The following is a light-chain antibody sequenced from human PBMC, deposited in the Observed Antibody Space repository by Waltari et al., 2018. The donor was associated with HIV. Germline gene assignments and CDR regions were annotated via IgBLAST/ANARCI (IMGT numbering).Light chain of an antibody. CDR2: SNN. Sequence: QSVLTQPPSASGTPGQRVTISCSGSSSNIGSNPINWYRQLPGTAPKLLIYSNNQWPSGLPYRFSGSKSGTSAALAISGLQSEDEADYYCAAWDDSLHGYVFGTGTKVTVV. CDR3: AAWDDSLHGYV. CDR1: SSNIGSNP. J-gene: IGLJ1*01. V-gene: IGLV1-44*01.